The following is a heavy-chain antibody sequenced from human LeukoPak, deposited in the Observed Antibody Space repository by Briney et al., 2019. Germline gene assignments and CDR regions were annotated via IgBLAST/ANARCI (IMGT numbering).Heavy chain of an antibody. CDR1: GGSISSGGYS. V-gene: IGHV4-30-2*01. CDR2: IYHSGST. J-gene: IGHJ4*02. D-gene: IGHD6-19*01. CDR3: ARDAPSSGWPTHFDY. Sequence: SETLSLTCAVSGGSISSGGYSWSWIRQPPGKGLEWIGYIYHSGSTYYNPSLKSRVTISVDTSKNQFSLKLSSVTAADTAVYYCARDAPSSGWPTHFDYWGQGTLVTVSS.